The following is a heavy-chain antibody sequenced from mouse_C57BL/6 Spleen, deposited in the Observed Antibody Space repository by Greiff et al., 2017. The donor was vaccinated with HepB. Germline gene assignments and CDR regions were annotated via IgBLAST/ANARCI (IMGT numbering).Heavy chain of an antibody. Sequence: QVQLQQSGPGLVQPSQSLSITCTVSGFSLTSYGVHWVRQSPGKGLEWLGVIWSGGSTAYNAAFISRLSISKDNSKSQVFFKMNSLQADDTAIYYCARKDYDYDLDAMDYWGQGTSVTVSS. CDR3: ARKDYDYDLDAMDY. CDR1: GFSLTSYG. D-gene: IGHD2-4*01. V-gene: IGHV2-2*01. J-gene: IGHJ4*01. CDR2: IWSGGST.